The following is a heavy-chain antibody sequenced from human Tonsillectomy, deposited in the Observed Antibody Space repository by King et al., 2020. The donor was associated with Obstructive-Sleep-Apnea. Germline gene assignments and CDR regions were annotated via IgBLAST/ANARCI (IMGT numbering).Heavy chain of an antibody. Sequence: VQLVESGGGLVQPGGSLRLSCAASGFTFSSYWMHWVRQAPGKGLVWVSRINSDGSSTTYADSVKGRFTISRDNAKNTLYLQMNSLRAEDTAVYYCARMGVVAYYYGMDVWGQGTTVTVSS. CDR3: ARMGVVAYYYGMDV. J-gene: IGHJ6*02. CDR2: INSDGSST. V-gene: IGHV3-74*01. CDR1: GFTFSSYW. D-gene: IGHD2-15*01.